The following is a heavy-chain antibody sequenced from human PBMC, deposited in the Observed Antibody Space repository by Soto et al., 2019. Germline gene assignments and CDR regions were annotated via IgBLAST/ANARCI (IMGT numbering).Heavy chain of an antibody. CDR3: ARDLRYFDWAYAFDI. V-gene: IGHV4-4*02. CDR2: IDHSGST. D-gene: IGHD3-9*01. Sequence: QVQLQESGPGLVKPSGTLSLTCAVSGGSISSSNWWSWVRQPPGKGLEWIGEIDHSGSTNYNPSLKSRVTIAVYKSKNQISLKLSSVTAADTAVDYCARDLRYFDWAYAFDIWGQGTMVTVSS. CDR1: GGSISSSNW. J-gene: IGHJ3*02.